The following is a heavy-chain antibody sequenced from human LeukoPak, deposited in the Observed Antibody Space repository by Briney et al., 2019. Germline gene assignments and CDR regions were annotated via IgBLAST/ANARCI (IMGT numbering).Heavy chain of an antibody. CDR1: GFTFSNYW. J-gene: IGHJ4*02. D-gene: IGHD3-10*01. CDR3: TRGGVDY. Sequence: GGSLRLSCAASGFTFSNYWMHWVRQAPGKGLVWVSRINSDGSTKTYADSVKGRFTISRDNAKNTLYLQMNSLRAEDTAVYFCTRGGVDYWGQGTLVTVSS. CDR2: INSDGSTK. V-gene: IGHV3-74*01.